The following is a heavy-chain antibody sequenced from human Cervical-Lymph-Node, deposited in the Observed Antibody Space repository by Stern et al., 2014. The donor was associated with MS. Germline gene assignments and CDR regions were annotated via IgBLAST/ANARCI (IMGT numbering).Heavy chain of an antibody. Sequence: QLVVSGGTLVQPGGSLRLSCAASGFPLEMYSMDWIRQAPGKGPEWLSCISSDSDIIYYAASVRGRFTISRDNAKNSLSLYMNRLRAEDTAVYYCSRGFLENSFDVWGQGTMVTVSS. CDR3: SRGFLENSFDV. V-gene: IGHV3-48*01. CDR2: ISSDSDII. CDR1: GFPLEMYS. J-gene: IGHJ3*01. D-gene: IGHD2/OR15-2a*01.